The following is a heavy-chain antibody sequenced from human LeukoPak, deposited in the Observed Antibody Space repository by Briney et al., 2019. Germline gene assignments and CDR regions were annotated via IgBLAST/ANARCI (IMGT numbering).Heavy chain of an antibody. CDR3: AKQLGYCSDGSCYFPY. D-gene: IGHD2-15*01. J-gene: IGHJ4*02. Sequence: GGSLRLSCAASGFTFSSYWMTWVRQAPGKGLEWVANIKQDGGESYYVDSVKGRFTISRENAKNSLYLQMNNLRAEDTAVYYCAKQLGYCSDGSCYFPYWGQGTLVTVSS. V-gene: IGHV3-7*03. CDR2: IKQDGGES. CDR1: GFTFSSYW.